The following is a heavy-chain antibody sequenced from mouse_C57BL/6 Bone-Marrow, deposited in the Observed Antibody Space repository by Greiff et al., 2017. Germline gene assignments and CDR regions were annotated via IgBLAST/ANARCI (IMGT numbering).Heavy chain of an antibody. V-gene: IGHV1-81*01. Sequence: VKLMESGAELARPGASVKLSCKASGSPFTSYGLSWVKQRTGQGLEWLGEIYPRSGNPYYIEKFKGKATLTADKSSSTAYMELRSLTSEDSAVYFCARGGEFPYFDYWGQGTTLTVSS. CDR3: ARGGEFPYFDY. CDR1: GSPFTSYG. J-gene: IGHJ2*01. CDR2: IYPRSGNP.